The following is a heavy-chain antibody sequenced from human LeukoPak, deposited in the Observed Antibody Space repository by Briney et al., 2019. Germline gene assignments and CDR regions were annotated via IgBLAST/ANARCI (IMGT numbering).Heavy chain of an antibody. D-gene: IGHD3-22*01. CDR1: GGSITGYY. J-gene: IGHJ4*02. CDR2: IHYTGAT. Sequence: SETLSLTCAVYGGSITGYYWSWIRQTPGRGLEWVGEIHYTGATSYNPSLKSRATISTDTSKNQFSLRLSSVTAANTAVYYCASLYDSSGLLDYWGQGTLVTVSS. V-gene: IGHV4-34*01. CDR3: ASLYDSSGLLDY.